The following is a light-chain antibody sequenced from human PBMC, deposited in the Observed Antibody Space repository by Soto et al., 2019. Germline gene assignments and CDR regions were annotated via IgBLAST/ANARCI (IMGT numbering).Light chain of an antibody. CDR3: ASYTTSSTYV. J-gene: IGLJ1*01. Sequence: QSVLTQPASVSGSPGQSIAISCTGTSSDVGGYSYVSWYRQQPGKAPKLVISDVSNRPSGVSDRFSGTKSGNTASLTISGLQTEDEADYYCASYTTSSTYVFGTGTKVTAL. V-gene: IGLV2-14*01. CDR2: DVS. CDR1: SSDVGGYSY.